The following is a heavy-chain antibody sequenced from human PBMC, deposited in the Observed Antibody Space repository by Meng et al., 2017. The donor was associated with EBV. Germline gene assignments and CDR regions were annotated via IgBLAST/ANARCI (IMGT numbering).Heavy chain of an antibody. CDR1: GDEFNNFG. CDR3: ARGLDYFDY. V-gene: IGHV1-69*06. CDR2: ITPVFGTA. J-gene: IGHJ4*02. Sequence: GELVQSGAEVEKPGASVKVSWKGSGDEFNNFGISWVRQGPGQGLEWMGDITPVFGTANYAESFQGRVTMTTDTSTSTAYMELRSLRSDDTAVYYCARGLDYFDYWGQGTLVTVSS.